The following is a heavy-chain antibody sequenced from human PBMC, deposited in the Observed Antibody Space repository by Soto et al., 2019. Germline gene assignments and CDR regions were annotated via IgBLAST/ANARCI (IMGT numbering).Heavy chain of an antibody. D-gene: IGHD1-1*01. Sequence: QVQLQQWGAGLLKPSETLSLTCAVYGGFVSSGSYYWSWIRQPPGKGLEWIGEMSHSGGTHFNPSLKSRANISVDTSKNQFSLKMSSVTAADTALYYCARVERGTATTVVDAFDIWGPGTMVTVSS. J-gene: IGHJ3*02. CDR1: GGFVSSGSYY. CDR3: ARVERGTATTVVDAFDI. V-gene: IGHV4-34*01. CDR2: MSHSGGT.